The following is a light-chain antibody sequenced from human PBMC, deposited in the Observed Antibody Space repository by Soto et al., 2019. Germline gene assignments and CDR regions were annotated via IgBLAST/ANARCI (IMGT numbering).Light chain of an antibody. CDR1: QSVGTW. Sequence: DIQMTQSPSTLSASVGDRVTVTCRASQSVGTWLAWYQQKPGRAPNLLIYDASTLASAVPSRFSGSGSGTEFTLTITSLQPDDFATYYCQHYNAFPWPFGQGTKVDVK. CDR3: QHYNAFPWP. CDR2: DAS. V-gene: IGKV1-5*01. J-gene: IGKJ1*01.